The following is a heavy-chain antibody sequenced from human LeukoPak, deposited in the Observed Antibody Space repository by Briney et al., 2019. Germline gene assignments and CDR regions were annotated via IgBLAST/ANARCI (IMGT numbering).Heavy chain of an antibody. CDR2: IYYSGST. CDR3: ARVRAYASAATRAFDI. D-gene: IGHD3-10*01. V-gene: IGHV4-39*07. Sequence: PSETLSLTCTVSGGSITTSSYYWGWIRQPPGKGLEWIGIIYYSGSTYYNPSLRSRVTISIDTSKNQFSLKLISVTAADTAVYYCARVRAYASAATRAFDIWGQGTLVTVSS. J-gene: IGHJ3*02. CDR1: GGSITTSSYY.